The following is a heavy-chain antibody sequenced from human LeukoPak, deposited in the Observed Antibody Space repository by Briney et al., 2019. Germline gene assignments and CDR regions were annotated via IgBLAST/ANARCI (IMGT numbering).Heavy chain of an antibody. CDR1: GFTFNKYA. D-gene: IGHD5-12*01. CDR3: AREVVTQAIYSGYDAFEI. V-gene: IGHV3-69-1*02. J-gene: IGHJ3*02. Sequence: GGSLRLSCAASGFTFNKYAMSWVRQAPGKGLEWVSYISSDNSVLYADSVKGRFTISSDKATNSVYLQMNSLRAEDTAVYYCAREVVTQAIYSGYDAFEIWGQGTMVTVSS. CDR2: ISSDNSV.